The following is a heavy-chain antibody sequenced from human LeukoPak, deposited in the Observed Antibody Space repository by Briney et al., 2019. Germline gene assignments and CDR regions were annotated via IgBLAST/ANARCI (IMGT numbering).Heavy chain of an antibody. V-gene: IGHV1-2*02. CDR3: ARVSSYDAFDI. J-gene: IGHJ3*02. D-gene: IGHD6-6*01. CDR2: INPNSGGT. CDR1: GYTFTGYY. Sequence: ASVKVSCTVSGYTFTGYYMHWGREAPGHGLEWLGWINPNSGGTNYAQKFQGRVTMTRDTSISTAYMELSRLRSDDTAVYYCARVSSYDAFDIWGQGTMVTVSS.